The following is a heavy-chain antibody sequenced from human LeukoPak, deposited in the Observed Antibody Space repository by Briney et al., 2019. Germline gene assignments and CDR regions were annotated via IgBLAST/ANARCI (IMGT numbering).Heavy chain of an antibody. CDR1: GFTFSNAW. J-gene: IGHJ4*02. CDR3: ARPYYDIWSAYVY. D-gene: IGHD3-3*01. Sequence: GGSLRLSCAASGFTFSNAWMHWVRQAPGKGLEYVSAISNGGGSTHYANSVKGRFTISRDNSKNTLYLQMGSLRAEDMAVYYCARPYYDIWSAYVYWGQGTLVTVSS. CDR2: ISNGGGST. V-gene: IGHV3-64*01.